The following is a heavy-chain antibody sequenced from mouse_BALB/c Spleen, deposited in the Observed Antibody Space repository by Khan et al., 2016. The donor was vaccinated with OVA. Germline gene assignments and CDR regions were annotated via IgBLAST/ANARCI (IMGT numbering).Heavy chain of an antibody. CDR1: GYTFTTYT. J-gene: IGHJ3*01. D-gene: IGHD2-14*01. V-gene: IGHV1-4*01. CDR3: VREGAYYRSDGWFAY. CDR2: IIPSNDYT. Sequence: QVQLQQSGAELARPGASVKMSCKASGYTFTTYTIHWVKQRPEQGLEWIGYIIPSNDYTNYNQKFKDRATLTADKSSSTAYMQLSSLTSEDSAVYYCVREGAYYRSDGWFAYWGQGTLVTVSA.